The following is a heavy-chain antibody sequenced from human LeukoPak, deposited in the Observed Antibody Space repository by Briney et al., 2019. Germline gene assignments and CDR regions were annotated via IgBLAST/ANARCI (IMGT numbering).Heavy chain of an antibody. J-gene: IGHJ1*01. D-gene: IGHD1-26*01. CDR1: GFTFSSYW. CDR2: INTDGSST. V-gene: IGHV3-74*01. Sequence: GGSLRLSCAASGFTFSSYWMHWVRQAPGKGLVWVSRINTDGSSTSYADSVKGRFTISRDNAKNSLYLQMNSLRAEDTAVYYCARSRGSYYGVYFQHWGQGTLVTVSS. CDR3: ARSRGSYYGVYFQH.